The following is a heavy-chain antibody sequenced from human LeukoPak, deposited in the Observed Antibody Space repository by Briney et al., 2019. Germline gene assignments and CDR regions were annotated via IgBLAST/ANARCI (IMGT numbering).Heavy chain of an antibody. CDR1: GGSFSGYY. J-gene: IGHJ5*02. D-gene: IGHD6-13*01. CDR2: INHSGST. V-gene: IGHV4-34*01. CDR3: AREQVSYSSSWYTRVGWFDP. Sequence: SETLSLTCAVYGGSFSGYYWSWIRQPPGNGLEWIGEINHSGSTNYHPSLKSRVTISVDTSKNQFSLKLSSVTAADTAVYYCAREQVSYSSSWYTRVGWFDPWGQGTLVTVSS.